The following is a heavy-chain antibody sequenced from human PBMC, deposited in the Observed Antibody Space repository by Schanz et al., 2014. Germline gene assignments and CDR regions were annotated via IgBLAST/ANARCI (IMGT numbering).Heavy chain of an antibody. CDR2: ISPSGGST. CDR1: GYSFTTYF. Sequence: QVHLMQSGAEAKKPGASVKVSCKAFGYSFTTYFIHWVRLAPGQGFEWMGLISPSGGSTSYAQKFRGRVTMTRDGSPSTVFMELSGLTSKDTAVYYCGRGGGAYPQKYGMDVWGQGTTVTVSS. J-gene: IGHJ6*02. V-gene: IGHV1-46*01. CDR3: GRGGGAYPQKYGMDV. D-gene: IGHD3-16*01.